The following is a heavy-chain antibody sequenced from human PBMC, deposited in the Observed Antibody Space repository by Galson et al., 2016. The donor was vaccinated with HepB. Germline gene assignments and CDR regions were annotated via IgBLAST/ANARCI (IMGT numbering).Heavy chain of an antibody. D-gene: IGHD3-10*01. CDR3: ARVRGDITLLQGKLRPNNWFDP. CDR1: GFTFSTYW. J-gene: IGHJ5*02. CDR2: INSDGSST. V-gene: IGHV3-74*01. Sequence: SLRLSCAASGFTFSTYWMHWVRQTPEKGLVWVSLINSDGSSTSYADSVKGRFTISRDNAKNTLCLQMNSLRAEDTAVYYCARVRGDITLLQGKLRPNNWFDPWGRGTLVTVSS.